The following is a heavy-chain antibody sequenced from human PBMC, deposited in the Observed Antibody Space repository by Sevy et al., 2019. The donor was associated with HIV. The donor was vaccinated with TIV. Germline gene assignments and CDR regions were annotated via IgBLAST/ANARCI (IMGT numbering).Heavy chain of an antibody. D-gene: IGHD3-10*01. V-gene: IGHV4-61*02. CDR2: VYSSGRT. CDR1: GDSISSGNHW. CDR3: ARDGIRRDYYHGMDV. J-gene: IGHJ6*02. Sequence: SETLSLTCTVSGDSISSGNHWWSWIRQPAGKGLEWIGRVYSSGRTMYNSSLKSRVTMSVDTSKNQFSLMVSSVITADTAIYYCARDGIRRDYYHGMDVWGQGTTVTVSS.